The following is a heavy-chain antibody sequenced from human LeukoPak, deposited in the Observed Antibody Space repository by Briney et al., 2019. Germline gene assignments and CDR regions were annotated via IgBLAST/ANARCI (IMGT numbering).Heavy chain of an antibody. CDR2: INPSGGST. CDR3: ARVAYYDFWSGYSPYNWFDP. J-gene: IGHJ5*02. Sequence: ASVKVSCKASGYTFTSYYMHWVRQAPGQGLEWMGIINPSGGSTSYAQKFQGRVTMTRDTSTSTVYMELSSLRSEDTAVYYCARVAYYDFWSGYSPYNWFDPWGQGTLVTVSS. CDR1: GYTFTSYY. V-gene: IGHV1-46*01. D-gene: IGHD3-3*01.